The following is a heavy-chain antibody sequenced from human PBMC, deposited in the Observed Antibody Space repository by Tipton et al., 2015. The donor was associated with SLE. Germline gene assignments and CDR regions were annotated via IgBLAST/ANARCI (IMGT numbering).Heavy chain of an antibody. V-gene: IGHV4-59*11. CDR2: IYYSGST. Sequence: TLSLTCTVSGGSISSHYWSWIRQPPGKGLEWIGYIYYSGSTNYNPSLKSRVTISVDTSKNQFSLKLSSVTAADTAVYYCARGLGVGRQDYWGQGTLVTVSS. J-gene: IGHJ4*02. CDR1: GGSISSHY. CDR3: ARGLGVGRQDY. D-gene: IGHD3-3*01.